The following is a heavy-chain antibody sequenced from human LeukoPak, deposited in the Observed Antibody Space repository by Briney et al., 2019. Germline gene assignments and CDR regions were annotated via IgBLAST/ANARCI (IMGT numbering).Heavy chain of an antibody. CDR2: FYHSGTI. V-gene: IGHV4-39*01. CDR1: GGSITSSNYF. J-gene: IGHJ2*01. CDR3: ARQGVVPNKAGWYFDP. D-gene: IGHD3-10*01. Sequence: SETPSLTCIVSGGSITSSNYFWGWIRQPPGKGLEWIGGFYHSGTIFYSPSLGSRVAISIDTSKNQFSLRLLSVTAADTAVYYCARQGVVPNKAGWYFDPWGRGTLVTVSS.